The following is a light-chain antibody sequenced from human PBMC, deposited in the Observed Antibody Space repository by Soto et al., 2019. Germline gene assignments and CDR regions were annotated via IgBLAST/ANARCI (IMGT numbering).Light chain of an antibody. CDR1: QSVSNNY. V-gene: IGKV3-20*01. CDR2: GAS. J-gene: IGKJ1*01. Sequence: EIGLTQSPRTLSLSPGERATLSCRASQSVSNNYLAWYQQKPGQAPRLLIYGASNRATGIPDRFSGSGSGTDFTLTISRLEPEDFAVYYCQQYGSSGTFGQGTKVDIK. CDR3: QQYGSSGT.